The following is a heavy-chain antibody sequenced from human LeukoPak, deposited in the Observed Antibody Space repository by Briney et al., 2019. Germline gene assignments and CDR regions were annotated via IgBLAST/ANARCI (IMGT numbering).Heavy chain of an antibody. CDR2: FYHGGST. CDR1: GGSISSSSYY. CDR3: ARDSARLLLDWFDP. V-gene: IGHV4-39*07. Sequence: PSETLSLTCTVSGGSISSSSYYWDWIRQPPGKGLEWIGTFYHGGSTYYNSSLKSRVTISVDTSKNQFSLKLSSVTAADTAVYYCARDSARLLLDWFDPWGQGTLVTVSS. J-gene: IGHJ5*02. D-gene: IGHD2-15*01.